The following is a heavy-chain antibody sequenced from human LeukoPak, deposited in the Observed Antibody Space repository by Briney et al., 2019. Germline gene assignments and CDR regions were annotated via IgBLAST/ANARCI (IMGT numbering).Heavy chain of an antibody. CDR1: GGSISSSHHY. J-gene: IGHJ4*02. CDR2: IYSSGST. Sequence: SETLSLTCAVSGGSISSSHHYWGWIRQPPGKGLEWIGSIYSSGSTYYNPSLKSRVTISVDTSKNQFSLKLSSVTAADTAVYYCARGLQWLVKYYFDYWGQGTLVTVSS. CDR3: ARGLQWLVKYYFDY. V-gene: IGHV4-39*07. D-gene: IGHD6-19*01.